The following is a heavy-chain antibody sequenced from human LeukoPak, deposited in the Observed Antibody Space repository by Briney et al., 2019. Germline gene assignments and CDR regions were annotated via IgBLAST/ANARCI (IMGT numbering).Heavy chain of an antibody. Sequence: GGSLRLSCAVSGITLSNYGMSWVRQAPGKGLEWVAGISDSGGRTNYADSVKGRFTISRDNSKNTLYLQMNSLRAEDTAVYYCAKVKNTAEDYWGQGTLVTVSS. V-gene: IGHV3-23*01. CDR2: ISDSGGRT. D-gene: IGHD2/OR15-2a*01. CDR1: GITLSNYG. J-gene: IGHJ4*02. CDR3: AKVKNTAEDY.